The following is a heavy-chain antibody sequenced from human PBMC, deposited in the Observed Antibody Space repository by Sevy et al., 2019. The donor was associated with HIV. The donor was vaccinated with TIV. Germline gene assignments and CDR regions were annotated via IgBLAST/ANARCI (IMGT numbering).Heavy chain of an antibody. CDR3: AKGGGIAARLPYYYGMDV. CDR2: VGSGGST. J-gene: IGHJ6*02. D-gene: IGHD6-6*01. CDR1: GFTVSNNY. V-gene: IGHV3-53*01. Sequence: GGSLRLSCAASGFTVSNNYVSWVRQAPGKGLEWVSGVGSGGSTYYADSLKGRFTISRDNSKNTLYLQMNSLRAEDTAVYYCAKGGGIAARLPYYYGMDVWGQGTTVTVSS.